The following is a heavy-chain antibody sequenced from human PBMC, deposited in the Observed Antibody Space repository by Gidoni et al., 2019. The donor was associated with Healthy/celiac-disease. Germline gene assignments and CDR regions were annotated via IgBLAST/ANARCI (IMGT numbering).Heavy chain of an antibody. Sequence: QVQLVESGGGVVQPGRSLRLSCAASGFTFSSYAMHWVRQAPGKGLEWVAVISYDGSNKYYADSVKGRFTISRDNSKNTLYLQMNSLRAEDTAVYYCARGDSSGYGYFDYWGQGTLVTVSS. CDR2: ISYDGSNK. CDR3: ARGDSSGYGYFDY. D-gene: IGHD3-22*01. V-gene: IGHV3-30-3*01. CDR1: GFTFSSYA. J-gene: IGHJ4*02.